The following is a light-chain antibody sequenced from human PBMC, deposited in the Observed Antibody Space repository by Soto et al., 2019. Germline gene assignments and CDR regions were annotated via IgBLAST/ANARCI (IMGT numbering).Light chain of an antibody. CDR1: QRLSSW. CDR3: QPHKTFPGT. CDR2: KAS. V-gene: IGKV1-5*03. J-gene: IGKJ4*01. Sequence: DIQITQSLSTLSASVGDRVTITCRARQRLSSWVAWYQQKPGKAPKLLIYKASSLECGVPSRFSGRGSGTEFTITISSLQADVCATYCSQPHKTFPGTFGRGTKVEIK.